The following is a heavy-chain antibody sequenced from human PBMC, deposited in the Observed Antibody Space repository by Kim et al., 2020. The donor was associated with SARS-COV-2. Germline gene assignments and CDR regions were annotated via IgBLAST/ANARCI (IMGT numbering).Heavy chain of an antibody. Sequence: SETLSLTCTVSGGSISSSSLYWVWVRQPTGQALDLIGYSYDSYGSTSLNLSLQSRVTMSLDTSKNQFSLRLIFVTDADTADYSCTKPHAWAIIFCGWGQ. J-gene: IGHJ3*01. CDR3: TKPHAWAIIFCG. CDR2: SYDSYGST. CDR1: GGSISSSSLY. D-gene: IGHD2-21*01. V-gene: IGHV4-39*01.